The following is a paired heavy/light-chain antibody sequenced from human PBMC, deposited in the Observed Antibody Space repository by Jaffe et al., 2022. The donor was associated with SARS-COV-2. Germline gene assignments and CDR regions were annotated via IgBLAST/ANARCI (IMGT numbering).Heavy chain of an antibody. CDR1: EFTFSSFW. CDR2: IKQDGSEE. CDR3: ARDRDYYENKISYDAFDM. V-gene: IGHV3-7*01. D-gene: IGHD3-22*01. J-gene: IGHJ3*02. Sequence: EVQLVESGGGLVPPGGSLRLSCAAPEFTFSSFWMIWIRQAPGKGLQWVANIKQDGSEEHYVDSVKGRFTISRDNAKNTMYLQMNSLRVEDTAVYYCARDRDYYENKISYDAFDMWGQGTRVTVFS.
Light chain of an antibody. Sequence: AIQMTQSPSSLSASVGDRVTITCRASQGIRKDLGWYQQTPGKAPKLLIYAASSLHSGVPSRFSGSGSGTDFTLTISSLQPEDFGTYYCLQDYNYPRTFGQGTKVEIK. J-gene: IGKJ1*01. V-gene: IGKV1-6*01. CDR2: AAS. CDR1: QGIRKD. CDR3: LQDYNYPRT.